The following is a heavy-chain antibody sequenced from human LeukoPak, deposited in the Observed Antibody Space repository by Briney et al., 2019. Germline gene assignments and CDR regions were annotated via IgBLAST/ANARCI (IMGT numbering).Heavy chain of an antibody. CDR2: INPSGGST. J-gene: IGHJ3*02. V-gene: IGHV1-46*01. CDR3: ARCRPYKTAGGAFDI. D-gene: IGHD3-10*01. CDR1: GYTFTSYY. Sequence: GASVKVSCKASGYTFTSYYMHWVRQAPGQGLEWMGIINPSGGSTSYAQKFQGRVTMTRDMSTSTVYMELSSLRSEDTAVYYCARCRPYKTAGGAFDIWGQGTMVTVSS.